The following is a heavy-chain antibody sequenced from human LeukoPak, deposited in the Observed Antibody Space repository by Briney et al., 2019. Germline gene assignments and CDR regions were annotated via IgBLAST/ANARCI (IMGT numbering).Heavy chain of an antibody. J-gene: IGHJ4*02. CDR3: ATFSSGWYMEEDY. CDR2: MNPNSGNT. D-gene: IGHD6-19*01. CDR1: GYTFTSYD. Sequence: ASVKVSCKASGYTFTSYDINWVRQATGQGLEWMGWMNPNSGNTGYAQKFQGRVTMTRNTSISTAYMELSSLRSEDTAVYYCATFSSGWYMEEDYWGQGTLVTVSS. V-gene: IGHV1-8*01.